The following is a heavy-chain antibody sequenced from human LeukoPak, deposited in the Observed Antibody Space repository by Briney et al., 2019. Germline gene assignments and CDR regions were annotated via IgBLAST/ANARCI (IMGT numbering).Heavy chain of an antibody. CDR1: GFTFGDYA. J-gene: IGHJ4*02. CDR3: TREAGYDFWSGPFDY. V-gene: IGHV3-49*04. Sequence: GRSLRLSCTASGFTFGDYAMSWVRQAPGKGLEWVGFIRSKAYGGTTEYAASVKGRFTISRDDSKSIAYLQMNSLKTEDTAVYYCTREAGYDFWSGPFDYWDQGTLVTVSS. D-gene: IGHD3-3*01. CDR2: IRSKAYGGTT.